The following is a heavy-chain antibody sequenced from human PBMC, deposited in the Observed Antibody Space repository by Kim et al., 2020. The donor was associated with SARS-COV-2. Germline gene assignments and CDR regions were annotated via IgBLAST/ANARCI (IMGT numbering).Heavy chain of an antibody. J-gene: IGHJ5*02. CDR2: IIPIFGTA. V-gene: IGHV1-69*13. D-gene: IGHD6-19*01. CDR1: GGTFSSYA. CDR3: ARWADRSGSNWFDP. Sequence: SVKVSCKASGGTFSSYAISWVRQAPGQGLEWMGGIIPIFGTANYAQKFQGRVTITADESTSTAYMELNSLRSEDTAVYYWARWADRSGSNWFDPWGQGTLVTVSS.